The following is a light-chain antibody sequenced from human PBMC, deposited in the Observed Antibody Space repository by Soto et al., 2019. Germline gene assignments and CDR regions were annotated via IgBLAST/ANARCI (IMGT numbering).Light chain of an antibody. CDR1: QSISSY. CDR3: QQSYSTPP. V-gene: IGKV1-39*01. J-gene: IGKJ1*01. CDR2: AAS. Sequence: GGRVTITCRASQSISSYLNWYQQKPGKAPKLLIYAASSLQSGVPSRFSGSGSGTDFTLTISSLQPEDFATYYCQQSYSTPPFGQGTKVDI.